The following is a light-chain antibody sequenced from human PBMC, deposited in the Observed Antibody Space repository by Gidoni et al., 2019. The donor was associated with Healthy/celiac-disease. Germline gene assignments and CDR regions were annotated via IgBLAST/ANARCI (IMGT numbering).Light chain of an antibody. CDR3: QDFNSSIT. J-gene: IGKJ5*01. V-gene: IGKV1-13*02. CDR2: DAF. Sequence: QWTQSPSSLTASVGDRVTITCRASQGISSALAWYQQKPGKAPKLLIYDAFSFESGVPSRFSGSGSGTYFTLSISSLKPEDCVSYYWQDFNSSITFGQGTRVEIK. CDR1: QGISSA.